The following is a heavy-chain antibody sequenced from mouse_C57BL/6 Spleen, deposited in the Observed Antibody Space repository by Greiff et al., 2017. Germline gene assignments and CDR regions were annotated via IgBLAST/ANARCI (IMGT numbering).Heavy chain of an antibody. CDR1: GYTFTSYW. V-gene: IGHV1-69*01. Sequence: VQLQQPGAELVMPGASVKLSCKASGYTFTSYWMHWVKQRPGQGLEWIGEIDPSDSYTNYNQKFKGKSTLTVDKSSSTAYMQLSSLTSEDSAVYYCARSSPYYGSSCGYFDVWGTGTTVTVSS. D-gene: IGHD1-1*01. J-gene: IGHJ1*03. CDR2: IDPSDSYT. CDR3: ARSSPYYGSSCGYFDV.